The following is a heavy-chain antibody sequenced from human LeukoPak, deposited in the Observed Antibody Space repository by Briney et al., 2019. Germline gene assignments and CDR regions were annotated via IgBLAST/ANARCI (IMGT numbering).Heavy chain of an antibody. CDR2: IYPDDSDT. CDR3: ARERGYEFDL. Sequence: GESLKIFCEASGFHFANDWIAWVRQMPGKGLEWMGTIYPDDSDTRYSPSFQGQVTISVDKSITTAFLQWRSLKASDTAMYYCARERGYEFDLWGQGTLVTVSS. J-gene: IGHJ5*02. D-gene: IGHD2-2*01. V-gene: IGHV5-51*01. CDR1: GFHFANDW.